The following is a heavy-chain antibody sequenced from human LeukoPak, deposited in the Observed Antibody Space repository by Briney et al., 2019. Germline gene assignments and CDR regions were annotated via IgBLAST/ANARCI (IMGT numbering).Heavy chain of an antibody. CDR3: ARHSVATISFDY. Sequence: SVTLSLTCTVSGGSISSSSYYWGWLRQPPGKGLEWIGSIYYSGSTYYNPSLKSRVTISVDTSKNQFSLKLSSVTAADTAVYYCARHSVATISFDYWGQGTLVTVSS. D-gene: IGHD5-24*01. J-gene: IGHJ4*02. V-gene: IGHV4-39*01. CDR2: IYYSGST. CDR1: GGSISSSSYY.